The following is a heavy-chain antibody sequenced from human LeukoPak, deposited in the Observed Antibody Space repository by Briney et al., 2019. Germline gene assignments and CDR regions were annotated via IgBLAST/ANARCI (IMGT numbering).Heavy chain of an antibody. CDR1: GGSISSGGYY. D-gene: IGHD1-26*01. J-gene: IGHJ4*02. CDR3: AKLQGSRTATVDF. V-gene: IGHV4-31*11. CDR2: IFYNGAT. Sequence: SETLSLTCAVSGGSISSGGYYWSWIRQHPGMGLEWIGYIFYNGATDYNPSLKSRVSISLDTSQNQFSLKLYSVTAADTAVYYCAKLQGSRTATVDFWGQGTLVTVSA.